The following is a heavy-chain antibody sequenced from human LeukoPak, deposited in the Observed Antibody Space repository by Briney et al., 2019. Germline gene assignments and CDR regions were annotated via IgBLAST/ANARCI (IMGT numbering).Heavy chain of an antibody. CDR1: GGSIRSSYYY. D-gene: IGHD4-17*01. CDR3: AREGGDYPTAYFDY. CDR2: IYDSGST. V-gene: IGHV4-39*07. J-gene: IGHJ4*02. Sequence: PSETLSLTCTVSGGSIRSSYYYWGWIRQPPGKGLEWIGSIYDSGSTYYNPSLKSRVTISVDTSKNQFSLKLSSVTAADTAVYYCAREGGDYPTAYFDYWGQGTLVTVSS.